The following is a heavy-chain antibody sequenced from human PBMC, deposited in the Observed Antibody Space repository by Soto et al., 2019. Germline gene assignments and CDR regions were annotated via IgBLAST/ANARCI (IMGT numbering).Heavy chain of an antibody. D-gene: IGHD6-13*01. CDR3: VRRHVSATGIDWFDP. V-gene: IGHV6-1*01. Sequence: SQTLSLTCAISGDSVSSNSAAWNWIRQSPSRGLEWLGRTYYRSKWHNDYAVSVKSRITINPDTSKNQFSLQLNSVTPEDTAVYYCVRRHVSATGIDWFDPWGQGTLVTVSS. J-gene: IGHJ5*02. CDR1: GDSVSSNSAA. CDR2: TYYRSKWHN.